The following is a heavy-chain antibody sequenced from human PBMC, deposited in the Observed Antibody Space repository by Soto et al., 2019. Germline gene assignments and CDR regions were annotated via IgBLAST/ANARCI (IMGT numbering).Heavy chain of an antibody. D-gene: IGHD6-6*01. CDR3: ARSRPLYSSSSAYYFDY. J-gene: IGHJ4*02. Sequence: QVQLVQSGAEVKKPGSSVKVSCKASGGTFSSYAISWVRQAPGQGLEWMGGIIPIFGTANYARKFQGRVTITADKSTSTAYMELSSLRSEDTAVYYCARSRPLYSSSSAYYFDYWGQGTLVTVSS. CDR1: GGTFSSYA. V-gene: IGHV1-69*06. CDR2: IIPIFGTA.